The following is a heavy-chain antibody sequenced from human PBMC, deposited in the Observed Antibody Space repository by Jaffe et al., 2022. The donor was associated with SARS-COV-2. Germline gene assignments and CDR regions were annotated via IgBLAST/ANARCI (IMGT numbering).Heavy chain of an antibody. CDR2: ISWNSGSI. V-gene: IGHV3-9*01. Sequence: EVQLVESGGGLVQPGRSLRLSCAASGFTFDDYAMHWVRQAPGKGLEWVSGISWNSGSIGYADSVKGRFTISRDNAKNSLYLQMNSLRAEDTALYYCAKAAPVSDYGDYFDYWGQGTLVTVSS. J-gene: IGHJ4*02. D-gene: IGHD4-17*01. CDR3: AKAAPVSDYGDYFDY. CDR1: GFTFDDYA.